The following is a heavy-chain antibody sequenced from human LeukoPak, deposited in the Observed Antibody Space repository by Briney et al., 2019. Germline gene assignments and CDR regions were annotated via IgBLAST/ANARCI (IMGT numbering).Heavy chain of an antibody. CDR3: ARADYSGSYFGFDY. Sequence: SETLSLTCTVSGGSLSSYYWSWIRQPPGKGLEGIGYIYYSGSTNYNPSLKSRVTISVDTSKNQFSLKLSSVTAADTAVYYCARADYSGSYFGFDYWGQGTLVTVSS. CDR1: GGSLSSYY. J-gene: IGHJ4*02. D-gene: IGHD1-26*01. V-gene: IGHV4-59*01. CDR2: IYYSGST.